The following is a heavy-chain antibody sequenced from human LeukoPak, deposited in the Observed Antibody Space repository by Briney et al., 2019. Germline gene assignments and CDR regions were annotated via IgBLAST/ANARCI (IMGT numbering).Heavy chain of an antibody. J-gene: IGHJ2*01. V-gene: IGHV4-39*01. CDR3: ANVVVAVAVPKDWYFDL. D-gene: IGHD2-15*01. Sequence: SETLSLTCTVSGDSITSSNYYWGWIRQPPGKGLEWIGNIYYSGNTYYNPSLKSRVTISVGTSKNQFSLKLSSVTAADTAVYYCANVVVAVAVPKDWYFDLWGRGTLVTVSS. CDR2: IYYSGNT. CDR1: GDSITSSNYY.